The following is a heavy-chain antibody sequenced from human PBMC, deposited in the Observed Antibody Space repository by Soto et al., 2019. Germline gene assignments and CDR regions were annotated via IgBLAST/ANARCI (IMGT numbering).Heavy chain of an antibody. CDR1: GGSISSGGYY. D-gene: IGHD5-12*01. CDR2: IYYSGST. J-gene: IGHJ6*02. CDR3: ARAVTRGNGMDV. Sequence: SETLSLTCTVSGGSISSGGYYWSWIRQHPGKGLEWIGYIYYSGSTYYNPSLKSRVTISVDTSKNQFSLKLSSVTAADTAVYYCARAVTRGNGMDVWGQGTTVTGSS. V-gene: IGHV4-31*03.